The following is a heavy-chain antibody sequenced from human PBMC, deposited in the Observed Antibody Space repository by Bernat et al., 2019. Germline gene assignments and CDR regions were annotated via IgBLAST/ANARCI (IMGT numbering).Heavy chain of an antibody. CDR1: GNSISSSSYY. J-gene: IGHJ4*02. CDR2: IYYSGST. Sequence: QLQLQESGPGLVRPSETLSLTCSVSGNSISSSSYYWGWIRQPPGKGLEWIGSIYYSGSTYYNPSLKSRVPISVDTSKNQFSLKLSSVTAADTAVYYCARQSGIAVLFDYWGQGTLVTVSS. D-gene: IGHD6-19*01. CDR3: ARQSGIAVLFDY. V-gene: IGHV4-39*01.